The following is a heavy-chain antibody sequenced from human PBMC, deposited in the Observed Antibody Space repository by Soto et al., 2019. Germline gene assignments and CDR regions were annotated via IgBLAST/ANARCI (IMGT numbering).Heavy chain of an antibody. Sequence: QITLKESRPTLVKPTQTLTLTCSFSGFSLYTRGVGVGWDRQPPGKALEWLALLYWDNTRRYSPSLKNSLTIAKGTSENQVVLTMTNMEPADTGTYYCARYTTVTYFDVWGKGTTVTVSS. D-gene: IGHD2-2*02. CDR1: GFSLYTRGVG. CDR2: LYWDNTR. V-gene: IGHV2-5*02. CDR3: ARYTTVTYFDV. J-gene: IGHJ6*04.